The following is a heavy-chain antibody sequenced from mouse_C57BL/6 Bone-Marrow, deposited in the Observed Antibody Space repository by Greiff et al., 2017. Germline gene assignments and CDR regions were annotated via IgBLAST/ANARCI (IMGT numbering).Heavy chain of an antibody. Sequence: QVQLQQPGAELVRPGSSVKLSCKASGYTFTSYWMHWVKQRPIQGLEWIGNIDPSDSETHYNQKFKDKATLTVDKSSSTAYMQLSSLTTEDSAVYYCARWDWKGEYAMDFWGQGNSATVSA. CDR2: IDPSDSET. J-gene: IGHJ4*01. D-gene: IGHD4-1*01. V-gene: IGHV1-52*01. CDR1: GYTFTSYW. CDR3: ARWDWKGEYAMDF.